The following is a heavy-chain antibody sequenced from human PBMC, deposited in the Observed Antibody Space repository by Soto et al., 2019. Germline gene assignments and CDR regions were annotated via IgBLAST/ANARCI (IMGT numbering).Heavy chain of an antibody. D-gene: IGHD2-2*01. CDR2: IYPGDSDT. CDR3: ARPGFCSITDCSDFDY. V-gene: IGHV5-51*01. Sequence: PGESLKISCKGSGYTFTNYWIGWVRQMPGKGLEWMGLIYPGDSDTTYSPSFQGQVTISVDKSISTAYLQWSSLRASDTAMYYCARPGFCSITDCSDFDYWGQGTQVTVSS. CDR1: GYTFTNYW. J-gene: IGHJ4*02.